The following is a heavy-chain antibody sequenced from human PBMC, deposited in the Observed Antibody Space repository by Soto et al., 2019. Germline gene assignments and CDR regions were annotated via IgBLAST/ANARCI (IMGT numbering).Heavy chain of an antibody. CDR3: ARGYCTTTICDPWFDP. D-gene: IGHD2-2*01. Sequence: GEPLKISCTGVGYSFTSYWIGWVRQMPGKGLEWMGIIYPGDSDTRYSPSFQGQVTISADKSITTAYLQWSSLKASDTAMYYCARGYCTTTICDPWFDPWGQGTLVTVS. CDR1: GYSFTSYW. CDR2: IYPGDSDT. J-gene: IGHJ5*02. V-gene: IGHV5-51*01.